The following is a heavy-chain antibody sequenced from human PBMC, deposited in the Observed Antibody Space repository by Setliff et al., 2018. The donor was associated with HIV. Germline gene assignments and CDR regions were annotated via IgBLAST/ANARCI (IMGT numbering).Heavy chain of an antibody. J-gene: IGHJ4*02. CDR3: ASRDTSRYFDDY. CDR2: IYYSGST. Sequence: SETLSLTCAVYGGSFSGYSWSWIRQPPGKGLEWIGYIYYSGSTNYNPSLKSRVSISTDTSKNQFSLKLTSVTAADTAVYYCASRDTSRYFDDYWGQGTLVTVSS. D-gene: IGHD3-22*01. V-gene: IGHV4-59*08. CDR1: GGSFSGYS.